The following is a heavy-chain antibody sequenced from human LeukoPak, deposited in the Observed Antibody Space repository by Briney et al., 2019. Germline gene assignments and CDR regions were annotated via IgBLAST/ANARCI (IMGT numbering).Heavy chain of an antibody. V-gene: IGHV4-39*02. D-gene: IGHD2-2*01. CDR1: GDSINNNNYY. Sequence: PSETLSLTCTVSGDSINNNNYYWGWIRQPPGKGLEWIGNIYYNGRTYYSPSLKSRGTISVDTSNNQFSLKLTSVTAADTAVYYCARDRFGMSPAGMDFDYWGQGNLVTVSS. J-gene: IGHJ4*02. CDR2: IYYNGRT. CDR3: ARDRFGMSPAGMDFDY.